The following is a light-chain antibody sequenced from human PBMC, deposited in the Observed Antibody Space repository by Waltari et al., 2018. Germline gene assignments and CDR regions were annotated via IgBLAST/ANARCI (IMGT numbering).Light chain of an antibody. CDR3: SSYTTTNIVV. J-gene: IGLJ2*01. CDR2: DVS. V-gene: IGLV2-14*03. CDR1: RSDLGAYNF. Sequence: QSALTQPAPVSGSPGQSIIISCTGSRSDLGAYNFVSWFQQHPGKVTQLMISDVSKCPAGVSNRFSVSKSGNTASLTIYGLQVEDEADYFCSSYTTTNIVVFGGGTELTVL.